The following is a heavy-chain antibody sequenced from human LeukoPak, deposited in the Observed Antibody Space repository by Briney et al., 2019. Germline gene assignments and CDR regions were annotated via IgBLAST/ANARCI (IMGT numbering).Heavy chain of an antibody. Sequence: GGALRLSCAASGFTFSSYWMHWVRQAPGKGLVWVSRINSDASITSYADSVKGRFTISRDNAKNTLYLQMNSLRAEDTAVYYCSTGSGRAFDIWGQGTMVTVSS. J-gene: IGHJ3*02. CDR2: INSDASIT. D-gene: IGHD3-10*01. V-gene: IGHV3-74*01. CDR1: GFTFSSYW. CDR3: STGSGRAFDI.